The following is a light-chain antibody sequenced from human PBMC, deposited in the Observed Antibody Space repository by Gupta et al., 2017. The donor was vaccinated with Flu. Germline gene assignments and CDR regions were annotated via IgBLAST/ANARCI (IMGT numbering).Light chain of an antibody. V-gene: IGKV1-5*03. Sequence: STLSASVGDRVTITCRASQSISSWLAWYQQKPGKAPKLLIYKASSLEGGVPARFSGSGSGTEFTLTISSLHPDDFATYYCQHCDWYSGVTFGRGTKLDIK. CDR3: QHCDWYSGVT. CDR1: QSISSW. CDR2: KAS. J-gene: IGKJ3*01.